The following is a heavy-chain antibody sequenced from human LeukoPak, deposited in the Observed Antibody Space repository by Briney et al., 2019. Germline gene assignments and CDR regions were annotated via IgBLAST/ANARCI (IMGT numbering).Heavy chain of an antibody. CDR2: ISAYNGNT. D-gene: IGHD6-19*01. J-gene: IGHJ4*02. CDR1: GYTFTSYG. V-gene: IGHV1-18*01. CDR3: ARAQSSGWSSYYFDY. Sequence: ASVKVSCKASGYTFTSYGISWVRQAPGQGLEWMGWISAYNGNTNYAQKLQGRVTMTTDTSTSTAYMELRSLRSVDTAVYYCARAQSSGWSSYYFDYWGQGTLVTVSS.